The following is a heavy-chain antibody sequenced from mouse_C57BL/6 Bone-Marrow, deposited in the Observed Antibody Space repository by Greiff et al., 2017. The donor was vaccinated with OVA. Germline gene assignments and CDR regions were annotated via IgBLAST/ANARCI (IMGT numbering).Heavy chain of an antibody. Sequence: EVQLQQSGPELVKPGASVKISCKASGYTFTDYYMNWVKQSHGKSLEWIGDINPNNGGTSYNQKFKGKATLTVDKSSSTAYMELRSLTSEDSAVYYYARARDGYYRFDYWGQGTTLTVSS. CDR3: ARARDGYYRFDY. CDR2: INPNNGGT. V-gene: IGHV1-26*01. CDR1: GYTFTDYY. D-gene: IGHD2-3*01. J-gene: IGHJ2*01.